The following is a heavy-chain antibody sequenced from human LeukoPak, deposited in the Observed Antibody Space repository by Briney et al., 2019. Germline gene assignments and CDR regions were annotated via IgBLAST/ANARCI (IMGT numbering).Heavy chain of an antibody. CDR3: ARGPYSYDSSGAFDI. CDR2: IYYSGST. V-gene: IGHV4-39*07. Sequence: PSETLSLTCTVSGGSISSSSYYWGWIRQPPGKGLEWIGSIYYSGSTYYNPSLKSRVTISVDTSKNQFSLKLSSVTAADTAVYFCARGPYSYDSSGAFDIWGQGTMVTVSS. CDR1: GGSISSSSYY. J-gene: IGHJ3*02. D-gene: IGHD3-22*01.